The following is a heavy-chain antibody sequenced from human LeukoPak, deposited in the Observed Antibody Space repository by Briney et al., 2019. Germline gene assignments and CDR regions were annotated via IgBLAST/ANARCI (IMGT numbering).Heavy chain of an antibody. J-gene: IGHJ4*02. V-gene: IGHV3-7*01. D-gene: IGHD1-7*01. CDR1: HFVFSDYY. CDR3: ARSRLNYDY. CDR2: IKQDGGEK. Sequence: PGGSLRLSCTASHFVFSDYYMSWVRQAPGKGLEWVANIKQDGGEKYYVDSVKGRFTISRDNAKNSLYLQMNSLRAGDTAVYYCARSRLNYDYWGQGTLVTVSS.